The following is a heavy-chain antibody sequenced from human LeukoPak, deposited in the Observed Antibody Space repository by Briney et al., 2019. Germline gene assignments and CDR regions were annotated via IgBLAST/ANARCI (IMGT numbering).Heavy chain of an antibody. V-gene: IGHV3-23*01. J-gene: IGHJ5*02. CDR3: ASSVFGGPVSWFDP. CDR1: GFTFSSYA. D-gene: IGHD3-16*01. Sequence: GGSLRLSCAASGFTFSSYAMSWVRQAPGKGLEWVSVISGSGGSTYYADSVKGRFTISRDNSKNTLYLQMNSLRAEDTAVYYCASSVFGGPVSWFDPWGQGTLVTVSS. CDR2: ISGSGGST.